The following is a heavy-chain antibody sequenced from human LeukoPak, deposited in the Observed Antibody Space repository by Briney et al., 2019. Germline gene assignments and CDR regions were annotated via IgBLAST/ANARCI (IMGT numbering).Heavy chain of an antibody. CDR1: GFTFSSYG. Sequence: GGSLRLSCAASGFTFSSYGMHWVRQAPGKGLEWVAVISYDGSNKYYADSVKGRFTIPRDNSKNTLYLQMNSLRAEDTAVYYCAKLMVAVASFDYWGQGTLVTVSS. J-gene: IGHJ4*02. CDR3: AKLMVAVASFDY. CDR2: ISYDGSNK. D-gene: IGHD6-19*01. V-gene: IGHV3-30*18.